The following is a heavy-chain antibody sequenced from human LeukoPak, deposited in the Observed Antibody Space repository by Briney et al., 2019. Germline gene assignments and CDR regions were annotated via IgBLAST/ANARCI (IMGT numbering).Heavy chain of an antibody. D-gene: IGHD3-22*01. J-gene: IGHJ4*02. CDR3: ARGYYDSSGYYYNDY. Sequence: ASVKGSCKASGYTFTGYYMHWVRQAPGQGLEWMGRINPNSGGTDYAQKFQGRVTMTRDTSISTAYMELSRLRSDDTAVYYCARGYYDSSGYYYNDYWGQGTLVTVSS. CDR1: GYTFTGYY. CDR2: INPNSGGT. V-gene: IGHV1-2*06.